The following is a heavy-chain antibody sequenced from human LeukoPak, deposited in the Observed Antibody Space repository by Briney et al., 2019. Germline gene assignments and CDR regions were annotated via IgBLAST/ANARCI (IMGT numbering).Heavy chain of an antibody. V-gene: IGHV3-23*01. D-gene: IGHD2-2*02. J-gene: IGHJ4*02. CDR2: ISGSGGST. CDR3: AKRSCSSTTCHNDY. Sequence: PGGSQRLSCAASGFTFSSHAMSWVRQAPGKGLEWVSAISGSGGSTYYADFVKGRFTISRDNSKNTLFLQMNSLRAEDTAVYYCAKRSCSSTTCHNDYWGQGTVVTVSS. CDR1: GFTFSSHA.